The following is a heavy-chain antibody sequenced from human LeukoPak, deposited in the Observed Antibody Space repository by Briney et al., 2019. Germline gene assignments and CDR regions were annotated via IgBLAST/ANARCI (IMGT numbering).Heavy chain of an antibody. Sequence: PGGSLRLSCAASGFTFSSYGMHWVRQAPGKGLEWVAFIRYDGSNKYYADSVKGRFTISRDNSKNTLYLQMNSLRAEDTAVYYCARSADTIFYYYYYMDVWGKGTTVTVSS. V-gene: IGHV3-30*02. CDR2: IRYDGSNK. CDR3: ARSADTIFYYYYYMDV. D-gene: IGHD3-3*01. CDR1: GFTFSSYG. J-gene: IGHJ6*03.